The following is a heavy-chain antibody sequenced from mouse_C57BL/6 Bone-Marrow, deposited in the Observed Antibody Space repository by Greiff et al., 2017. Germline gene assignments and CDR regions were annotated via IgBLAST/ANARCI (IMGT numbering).Heavy chain of an antibody. Sequence: EVHLVESGPGLVKPSQSLSLTCSVTGYSITSGYYWNWIRQFPGNKLEWMGYISYDGSNNYNPSLKNRISITRDTSKNQFFLKLNSLTTEDTATYYCARKHAMDYWGQGTSVTVSS. V-gene: IGHV3-6*01. CDR2: ISYDGSN. CDR3: ARKHAMDY. CDR1: GYSITSGYY. J-gene: IGHJ4*01.